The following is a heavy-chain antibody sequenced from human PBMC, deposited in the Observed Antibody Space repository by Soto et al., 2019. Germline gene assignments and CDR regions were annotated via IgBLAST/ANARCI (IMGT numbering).Heavy chain of an antibody. V-gene: IGHV4-61*01. CDR1: GGSVSSGSYY. J-gene: IGHJ5*02. CDR3: ARSPITMVRGGNWFDP. Sequence: SETLSLTCTVSGGSVSSGSYYWSWIRQPPGKGLEWIGYIYYSGSTNYNPSLKSRVTISVDTSKNQFSLKLSSVTAADTAVYYCARSPITMVRGGNWFDPWGQGNPVTVSS. D-gene: IGHD3-10*01. CDR2: IYYSGST.